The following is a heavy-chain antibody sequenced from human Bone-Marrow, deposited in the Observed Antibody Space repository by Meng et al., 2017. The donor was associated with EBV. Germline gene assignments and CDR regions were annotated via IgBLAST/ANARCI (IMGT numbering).Heavy chain of an antibody. CDR3: ARGQHDYALDY. CDR1: GYTFTSTSFA. Sequence: QVQVVQFGAEVKKTGASVKVSCRASGYTFTSTSFAIHWVRQAPGQRLEWMGWINAGNGNTKYSQNFQGRVTITRDTSATTVHMELRSLRSEDTAVYYCARGQHDYALDYWGQGTLVTVSS. V-gene: IGHV1-3*01. CDR2: INAGNGNT. J-gene: IGHJ4*02. D-gene: IGHD4-17*01.